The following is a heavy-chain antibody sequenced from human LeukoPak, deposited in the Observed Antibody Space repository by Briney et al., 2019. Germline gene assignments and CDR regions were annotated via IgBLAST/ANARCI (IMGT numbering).Heavy chain of an antibody. D-gene: IGHD1-7*01. CDR2: FNPENGNT. CDR3: ASGGSVTGTTGSLVDY. J-gene: IGHJ4*02. CDR1: GYSFVGYG. V-gene: IGHV1-18*01. Sequence: GASVKVSCKASGYSFVGYGITWVRQAPGQGLEWMGWFNPENGNTNYAQKVQGRVTMTADTSTSTSYMELRSLRSEDTAVYYCASGGSVTGTTGSLVDYWGQGTLVTVSS.